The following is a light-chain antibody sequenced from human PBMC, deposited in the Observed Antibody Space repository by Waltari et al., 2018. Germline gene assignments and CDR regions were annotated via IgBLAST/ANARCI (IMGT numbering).Light chain of an antibody. CDR1: RGYSK. V-gene: IGLV9-49*03. CDR2: VGTRGIVG. J-gene: IGLJ3*02. CDR3: GTDHGTGNNFMWV. Sequence: QPVLTQPPSASASLGASVTLTCTLSRGYSKVDWYPHSPGKGPRFVMRVGTRGIVGSKGDGIPDRFSVLGSGLNRYLIIKNLQEEDESDFYCGTDHGTGNNFMWVFGGGTKLTV.